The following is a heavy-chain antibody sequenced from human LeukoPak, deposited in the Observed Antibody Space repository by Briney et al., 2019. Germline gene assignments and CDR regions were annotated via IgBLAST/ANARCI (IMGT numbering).Heavy chain of an antibody. Sequence: PSETLSLTCTVSGGSFTSYYWTWIRQPPGEGLEYIGYVYTSGSTNYNPSHKSRVTISVGTSKNQFSLRLSSVTAADTGVYYCARLLVRGVLDYWGQGTLFTVSS. J-gene: IGHJ4*02. V-gene: IGHV4-4*08. CDR1: GGSFTSYY. CDR2: VYTSGST. CDR3: ARLLVRGVLDY. D-gene: IGHD3-10*01.